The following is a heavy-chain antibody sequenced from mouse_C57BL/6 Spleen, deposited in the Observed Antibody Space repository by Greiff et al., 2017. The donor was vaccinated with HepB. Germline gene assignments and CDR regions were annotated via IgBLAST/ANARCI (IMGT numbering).Heavy chain of an antibody. Sequence: QVQLKQPGAELVKPGASVKVSCKASGYTFTSYWMHWVKQRPGQGLEWIGRIHPSDSDTNYTQKFKGKATLTVDKSSSTAYMQLSSLTSEDSAVYYCAIMSLYYYAMDYWGQGTSVTVSS. CDR3: AIMSLYYYAMDY. D-gene: IGHD2-3*01. J-gene: IGHJ4*01. CDR2: IHPSDSDT. V-gene: IGHV1-74*01. CDR1: GYTFTSYW.